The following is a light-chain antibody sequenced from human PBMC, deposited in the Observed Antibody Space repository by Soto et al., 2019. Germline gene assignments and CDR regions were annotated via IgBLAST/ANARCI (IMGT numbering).Light chain of an antibody. J-gene: IGLJ2*01. CDR2: GNT. Sequence: QPVLTQPPSVSGAPGQRVNISCTGSSSNSGAGYDVHWYQQFPGTAPKLLIYGNTNRPSGVPDQFSGSKSGTSASLAITGLQAEDEADYYCQSYDSSLSGSVVFGGGTKLTVL. CDR1: SSNSGAGYD. V-gene: IGLV1-40*01. CDR3: QSYDSSLSGSVV.